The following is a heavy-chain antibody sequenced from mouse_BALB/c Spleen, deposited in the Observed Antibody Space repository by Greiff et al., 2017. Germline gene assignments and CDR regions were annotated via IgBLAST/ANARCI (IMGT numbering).Heavy chain of an antibody. CDR3: ARSVEGFAY. J-gene: IGHJ3*01. V-gene: IGHV1-7*01. D-gene: IGHD1-1*01. CDR2: INPSTGYT. CDR1: GYTFTSYW. Sequence: QVQLQQSGAELAKPGASVKMSCKASGYTFTSYWMHWVKQRPGQGLEWIGYINPSTGYTEYNQKFKDKATLTADKSSSTAYMQLSSLTSEDSAVYYCARSVEGFAYWGQGTLVTVSA.